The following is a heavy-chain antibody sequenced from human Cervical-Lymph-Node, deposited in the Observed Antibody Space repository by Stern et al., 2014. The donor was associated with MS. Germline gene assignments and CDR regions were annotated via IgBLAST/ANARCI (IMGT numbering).Heavy chain of an antibody. CDR1: GFTFTGFY. V-gene: IGHV1-2*06. Sequence: QDQLVQSGAEVKKPGASVKVSCEASGFTFTGFYMHWVRQAPGQGLEWMGRINPKSGATNFAQKFQDRVPLTSDSATRTAYMELSRLKSDDTAVYYCARDLDFFDSSTYHYKWFDPWGQGNLVTVSS. CDR2: INPKSGAT. D-gene: IGHD3-22*01. CDR3: ARDLDFFDSSTYHYKWFDP. J-gene: IGHJ5*02.